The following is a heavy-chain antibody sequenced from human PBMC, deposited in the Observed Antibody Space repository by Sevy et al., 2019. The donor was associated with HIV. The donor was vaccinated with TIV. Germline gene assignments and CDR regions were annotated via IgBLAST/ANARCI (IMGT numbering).Heavy chain of an antibody. D-gene: IGHD1-26*01. CDR3: AKPSGSYSPSAFDI. CDR2: FDPEDGET. CDR1: GYTLTELS. Sequence: ASVKVSCKVSGYTLTELSMHWVRQAPGKGLEWMGGFDPEDGETIYAQKFQGRVTMTEDTSTDTAYMELSSLRSEDTAVYYCAKPSGSYSPSAFDIWGQGTMVTVSS. V-gene: IGHV1-24*01. J-gene: IGHJ3*02.